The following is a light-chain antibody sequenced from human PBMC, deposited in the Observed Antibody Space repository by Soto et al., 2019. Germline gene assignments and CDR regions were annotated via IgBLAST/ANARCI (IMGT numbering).Light chain of an antibody. V-gene: IGKV3-15*01. Sequence: EIVLTQSPSTLSVSPGEPATPSCSASQSVSSNLAWYQQKPGQAPRLLIYGASTRATGIPARFSGSGSGTEFTLTISSLQSEDFAVYYCQQYNNWPPITFGQGTRLEI. CDR2: GAS. CDR3: QQYNNWPPIT. J-gene: IGKJ5*01. CDR1: QSVSSN.